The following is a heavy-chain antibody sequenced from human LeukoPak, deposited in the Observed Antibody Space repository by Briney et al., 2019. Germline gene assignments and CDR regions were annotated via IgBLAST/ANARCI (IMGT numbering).Heavy chain of an antibody. CDR1: GFTLKGYG. V-gene: IGHV3-30*02. CDR3: GKDTPATDYHLDP. D-gene: IGHD3-16*01. Sequence: GGSLRLPCGASGFTLKGYGMHWVGRAPGKGLEGVAFIRHDGRDKAYADSVKGRFTISRDNSENTLYLQINSLRVEDTAVYYCGKDTPATDYHLDPWGQGTLVTVSS. J-gene: IGHJ5*02. CDR2: IRHDGRDK.